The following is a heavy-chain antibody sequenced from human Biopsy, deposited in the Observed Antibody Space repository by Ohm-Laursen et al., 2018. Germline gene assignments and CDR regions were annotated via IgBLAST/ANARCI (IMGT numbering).Heavy chain of an antibody. D-gene: IGHD1-26*01. CDR1: GGSIGSFF. V-gene: IGHV4-59*07. CDR3: ARVGAGAPSIDYFDY. Sequence: SDTLSLTCTVSGGSIGSFFWSWIRQPPGKGLEWIGYIYYSGNTNYNPSLRSRVTISVDRSKNQFSLELSSVTAADTAVYYCARVGAGAPSIDYFDYWGQGALVTVSS. J-gene: IGHJ4*02. CDR2: IYYSGNT.